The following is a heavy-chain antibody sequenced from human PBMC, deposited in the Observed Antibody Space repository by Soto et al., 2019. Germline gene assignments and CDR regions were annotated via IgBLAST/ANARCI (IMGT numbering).Heavy chain of an antibody. CDR2: ISSSSSTI. V-gene: IGHV3-48*02. Sequence: EVQLVESGGGLVQPGGSLRLSCAASGFTFSRYSMNWVRQAPGKGLEWVSYISSSSSTIYYADSVKGRFTISRDNAENSLYLQMNSLRDEDTAVYYCARDQYSSGWPFWYYYGMDVWGQGTTVTVSS. CDR3: ARDQYSSGWPFWYYYGMDV. CDR1: GFTFSRYS. J-gene: IGHJ6*02. D-gene: IGHD6-19*01.